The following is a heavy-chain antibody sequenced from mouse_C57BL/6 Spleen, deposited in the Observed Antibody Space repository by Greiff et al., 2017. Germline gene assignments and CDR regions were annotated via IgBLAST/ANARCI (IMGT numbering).Heavy chain of an antibody. CDR2: IDPSDSYT. CDR1: GYTFTSYW. D-gene: IGHD3-2*02. V-gene: IGHV1-69*01. J-gene: IGHJ2*01. Sequence: QVQLQQPGAELVMPGASVKLSCKASGYTFTSYWMHWVKQRPGQGLEWIGEIDPSDSYTNYNQKFKGKSTLTVDKSSSTAYMQLSSLTSEDSAVYYCARGGSSGRFDYWGQGTTLTVAS. CDR3: ARGGSSGRFDY.